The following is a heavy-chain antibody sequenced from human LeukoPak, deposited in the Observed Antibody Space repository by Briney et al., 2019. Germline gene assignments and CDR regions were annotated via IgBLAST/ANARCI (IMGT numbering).Heavy chain of an antibody. J-gene: IGHJ5*02. CDR1: GGSITRSVFY. CDR3: ARQPNIVVVDNWFDP. D-gene: IGHD2-15*01. CDR2: IYYGGSA. Sequence: PSDTLSLTCTVSGGSITRSVFYWGWIRQPPGKGMEWIGNIYYGGSAYYNPSLKSRVTISVDTSKNQFSLKLSSVTAADTAVYYCARQPNIVVVDNWFDPWGQGTLVAVSS. V-gene: IGHV4-39*07.